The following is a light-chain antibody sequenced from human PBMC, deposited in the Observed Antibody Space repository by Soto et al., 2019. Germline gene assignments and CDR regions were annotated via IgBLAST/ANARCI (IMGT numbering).Light chain of an antibody. V-gene: IGKV3-20*01. J-gene: IGKJ1*01. Sequence: EIVLTQSPGTLSLSPGETATLSCRSSQSVSDNYLAWYQQKPGQAPRLLIYVASSRATGIPDRFRGSGSGTDFTLTISRLEPEDFAVYYCQQYGSSPQTFGQGTKVDIK. CDR2: VAS. CDR3: QQYGSSPQT. CDR1: QSVSDNY.